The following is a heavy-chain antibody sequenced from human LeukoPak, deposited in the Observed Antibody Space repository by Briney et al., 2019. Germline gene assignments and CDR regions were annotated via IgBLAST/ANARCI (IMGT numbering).Heavy chain of an antibody. Sequence: GGALRLSCAASGFTFNGYSMNWVRQAPGKGLEWVSSISSSSTYIYYADSVKGRFTISRDYAKNSLYLQMNSLRAEDTAVYYCARDPARYDSSGYYYFDYWGQGTLVTVSS. CDR3: ARDPARYDSSGYYYFDY. V-gene: IGHV3-21*01. CDR2: ISSSSTYI. J-gene: IGHJ4*02. CDR1: GFTFNGYS. D-gene: IGHD3-22*01.